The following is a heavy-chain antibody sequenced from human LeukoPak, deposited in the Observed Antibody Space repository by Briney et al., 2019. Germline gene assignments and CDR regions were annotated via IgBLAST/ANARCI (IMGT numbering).Heavy chain of an antibody. J-gene: IGHJ4*02. V-gene: IGHV3-30*02. CDR3: AKDWGYNFWSNYDH. Sequence: PGGSLRLSCTASGFTFTTYWMHWVRQAPGKGLEWVAYIRYDGSDKHYGDSVKGRFTISRDDSKNTLYLQMSSLRAEDTAVYYCAKDWGYNFWSNYDHWGQGILVTVSS. D-gene: IGHD3-3*01. CDR2: IRYDGSDK. CDR1: GFTFTTYW.